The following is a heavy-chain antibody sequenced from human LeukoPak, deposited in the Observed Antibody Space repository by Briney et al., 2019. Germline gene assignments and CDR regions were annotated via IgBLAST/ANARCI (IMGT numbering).Heavy chain of an antibody. CDR1: GFTVSSNY. V-gene: IGHV3-53*01. CDR3: ARDRRETMITFGGVMTAGWFDP. CDR2: IYSGGST. J-gene: IGHJ5*02. Sequence: PGGSLRLSCAASGFTVSSNYMSWVRQAPGKGLEWVSVIYSGGSTYYADSAKGRFTISRDNSKNTLYLQMNSLRAEDTAVYYCARDRRETMITFGGVMTAGWFDPWGQGTLVTVSS. D-gene: IGHD3-16*01.